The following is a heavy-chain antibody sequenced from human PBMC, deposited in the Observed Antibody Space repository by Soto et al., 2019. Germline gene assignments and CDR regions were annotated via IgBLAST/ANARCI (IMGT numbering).Heavy chain of an antibody. CDR3: ARDGQCRHQAIITEYFGMDG. J-gene: IGHJ6*02. CDR1: GVTFSNAA. CDR2: IIPIFGGA. V-gene: IGHV1-69*01. Sequence: VQVVQSEAEAKKPGSSVKLSCEVSGVTFSNAAFSWVRQAPGQGLEWMGGIIPIFGGAKYAQKFQGRVEITGAALTYIVYMEVSSLRIDDTAVYFCARDGQCRHQAIITEYFGMDGWGQGTTVTVS. D-gene: IGHD2-2*02.